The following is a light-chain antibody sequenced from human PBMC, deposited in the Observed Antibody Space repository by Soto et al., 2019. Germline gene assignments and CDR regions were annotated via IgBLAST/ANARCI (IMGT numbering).Light chain of an antibody. CDR1: SSNIGSNY. V-gene: IGLV1-47*02. J-gene: IGLJ3*02. CDR3: AAWDDSLSGWV. Sequence: QSVLTQPPSASXTPGQRVTISCSGSSSNIGSNYVYWYQQLPGTAPKLLIYSNNQRPSGVPDRFSGSKSGTSASLAISGLRSEDEADYYCAAWDDSLSGWVFGGGTKVTVL. CDR2: SNN.